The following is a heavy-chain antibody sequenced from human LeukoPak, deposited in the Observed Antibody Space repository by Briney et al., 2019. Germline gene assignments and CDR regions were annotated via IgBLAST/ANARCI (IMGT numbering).Heavy chain of an antibody. Sequence: GGSLRLSCAASGFTFSSYGMHWVRQAPGKGLEWVAVISYDGSNKYYADSVKGRFTISRDNSKNTLYLQMNSLRAEDTAVYYCAKDPSFSCSSTSCYGQEFDYWGQGTLVTVSS. D-gene: IGHD2-2*01. V-gene: IGHV3-30*18. CDR3: AKDPSFSCSSTSCYGQEFDY. J-gene: IGHJ4*02. CDR2: ISYDGSNK. CDR1: GFTFSSYG.